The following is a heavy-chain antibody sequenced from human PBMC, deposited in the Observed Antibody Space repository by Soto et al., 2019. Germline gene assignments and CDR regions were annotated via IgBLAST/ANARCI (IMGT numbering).Heavy chain of an antibody. CDR1: GFSLSTSGVG. CDR2: IYWDDDK. CDR3: AHRWSGHYSGGGMYYYFDY. D-gene: IGHD3-3*01. Sequence: ESGPTLVNPTQTLTLTCTFSGFSLSTSGVGVGWIRQPPGKALEWLALIYWDDDKRYSPSLKSRLTITKDTSKNQVVLTMTNMDPVDTATYYCAHRWSGHYSGGGMYYYFDYWGQGTLVPVYS. V-gene: IGHV2-5*02. J-gene: IGHJ4*02.